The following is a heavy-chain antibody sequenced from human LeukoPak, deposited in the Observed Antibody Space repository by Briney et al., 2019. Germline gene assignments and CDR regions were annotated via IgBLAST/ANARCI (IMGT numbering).Heavy chain of an antibody. CDR2: ISDSGGST. CDR3: AKYIIQNGKFDP. V-gene: IGHV3-23*01. J-gene: IGHJ5*02. D-gene: IGHD1-14*01. CDR1: GFTFSSYA. Sequence: PGGSLRLSCAASGFTFSSYAMSWVRQAPGKGLEWVSAISDSGGSTYYADSVKGRFTISRDNSKNTLYLQMNSLRAEDTAVYYCAKYIIQNGKFDPWGQGTLVTVSS.